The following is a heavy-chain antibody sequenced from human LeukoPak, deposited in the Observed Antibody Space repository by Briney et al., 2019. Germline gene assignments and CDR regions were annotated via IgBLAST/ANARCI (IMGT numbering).Heavy chain of an antibody. CDR1: GFTFSSYA. D-gene: IGHD2-2*01. CDR3: AKDPARFYCSSTSCDNWFDP. Sequence: AGSLRLSCAASGFTFSSYATSWVRQAPGKGLEWFSATSGSGGSTYYADSAKGRFTISRDNSKNTLYLQMNSLRAEDTAVYDCAKDPARFYCSSTSCDNWFDPWGQGTLVTVSS. CDR2: TSGSGGST. V-gene: IGHV3-23*01. J-gene: IGHJ5*02.